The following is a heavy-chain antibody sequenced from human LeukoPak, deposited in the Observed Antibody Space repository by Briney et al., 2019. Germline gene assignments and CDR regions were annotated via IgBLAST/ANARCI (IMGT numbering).Heavy chain of an antibody. CDR2: IKQDGSEK. J-gene: IGHJ6*03. CDR3: ARTGTTGYYYYYMDV. D-gene: IGHD1-1*01. CDR1: GFTFSRYW. V-gene: IGHV3-7*03. Sequence: GGSLRLSCAASGFTFSRYWMTWVRQAPGKGLEWVANIKQDGSEKYYVDSVKGRFTISRDNAKNSLYVQMNSLRAEDTALYYCARTGTTGYYYYYMDVWGKGTTVTVSS.